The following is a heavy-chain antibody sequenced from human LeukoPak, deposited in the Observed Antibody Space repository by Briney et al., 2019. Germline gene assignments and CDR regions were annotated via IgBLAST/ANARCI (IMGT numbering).Heavy chain of an antibody. CDR2: IEQDGSEK. V-gene: IGHV3-7*01. Sequence: GGSLRLSCAASGFTFSNYAMHWVRQAPGKGLEWVANIEQDGSEKYYVDSVKGRFIISRDNAKNSLYLQMNSLRAEDTAVYYCATYSSLNRREFQYWGQGTLLTVSS. D-gene: IGHD3-22*01. J-gene: IGHJ1*01. CDR3: ATYSSLNRREFQY. CDR1: GFTFSNYA.